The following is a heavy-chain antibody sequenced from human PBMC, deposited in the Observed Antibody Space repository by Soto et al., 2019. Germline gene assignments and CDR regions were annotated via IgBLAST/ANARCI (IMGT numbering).Heavy chain of an antibody. V-gene: IGHV3-23*01. CDR3: AKDLTRFLEWLSSSPYGMDV. CDR1: GFTFSSYA. D-gene: IGHD3-3*01. CDR2: ISGSGGST. Sequence: HPGGSLRLSCAASGFTFSSYAMSWVRQAPGKGLEWVSAISGSGGSTYYADSVKGRFTISRDNSKNTLYLQMNSLRAEDTAVYYCAKDLTRFLEWLSSSPYGMDVWGQGTTVTVSS. J-gene: IGHJ6*02.